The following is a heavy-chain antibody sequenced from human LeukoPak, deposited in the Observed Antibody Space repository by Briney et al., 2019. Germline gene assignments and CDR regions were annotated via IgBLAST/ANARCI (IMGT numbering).Heavy chain of an antibody. V-gene: IGHV3-33*01. CDR1: GFTFSSYG. CDR3: ARDQHNWNDAWFDP. Sequence: GGSLRLSCPAPGFTFSSYGMHWVRQAPGNGRGWVAVIWYDGSNKYYADSVKGRFTISRDNSKNTLYLQMNSLRAEDTAVYYCARDQHNWNDAWFDPWGQGTLVTVSS. D-gene: IGHD1-20*01. CDR2: IWYDGSNK. J-gene: IGHJ5*02.